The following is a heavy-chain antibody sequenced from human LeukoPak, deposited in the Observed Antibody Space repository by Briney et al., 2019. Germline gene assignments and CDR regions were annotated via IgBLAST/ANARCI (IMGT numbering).Heavy chain of an antibody. V-gene: IGHV5-51*01. CDR3: ARRSSSWTSDY. J-gene: IGHJ4*02. D-gene: IGHD6-13*01. CDR1: GYSFTNYW. CDR2: IHPGDSDT. Sequence: RGESLKISCKGSGYSFTNYWIGWVRQMPGKGLEWMGIIHPGDSDTRNSPSFEGQVTISADKSISTAYLQWSSLKASDTAMYYCARRSSSWTSDYWGQGTLVTVSS.